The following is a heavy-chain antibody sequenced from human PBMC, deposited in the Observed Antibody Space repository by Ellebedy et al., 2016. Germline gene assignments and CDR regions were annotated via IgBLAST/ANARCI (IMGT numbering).Heavy chain of an antibody. Sequence: GESLKISCAASGFTFSSYAMHWVRQAPGKGLEWVAVISYDGSNKYYADSVKGRFTISRDNSKNTLYLQMNSLRAEDTAVYYCARVRLDVWGSYRYGPVDYWGQGTLVTVSS. D-gene: IGHD3-16*02. J-gene: IGHJ4*02. V-gene: IGHV3-30-3*01. CDR1: GFTFSSYA. CDR2: ISYDGSNK. CDR3: ARVRLDVWGSYRYGPVDY.